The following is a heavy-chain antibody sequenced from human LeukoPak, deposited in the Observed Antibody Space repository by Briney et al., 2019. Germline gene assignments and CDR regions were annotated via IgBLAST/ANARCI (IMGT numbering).Heavy chain of an antibody. D-gene: IGHD6-13*01. CDR1: GFTFSTYW. J-gene: IGHJ4*02. CDR3: VAAGTLDY. Sequence: PGGSLRLSCVVSGFTFSTYWMYWVRQAPGKGVVWVSRINTDGSTTNYADSVKGRFTISTDNTNNTLYLQMNTLRAEDTAVYYCVAAGTLDYWGQGALVTVSS. CDR2: INTDGSTT. V-gene: IGHV3-74*01.